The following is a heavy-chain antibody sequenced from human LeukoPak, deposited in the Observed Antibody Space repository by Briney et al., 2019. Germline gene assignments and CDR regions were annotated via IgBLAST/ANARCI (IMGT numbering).Heavy chain of an antibody. Sequence: ASVKVSCKASGYTFTSYAMHWVRQAPGQRLEWMGWINAGNGNTKYSQEFQGRVTITRDTSASTAYMELSSLRSEDMAVYYCARGHTAVTRHFDFWGQGTLVTVSS. D-gene: IGHD4-17*01. CDR3: ARGHTAVTRHFDF. CDR1: GYTFTSYA. CDR2: INAGNGNT. V-gene: IGHV1-3*03. J-gene: IGHJ4*02.